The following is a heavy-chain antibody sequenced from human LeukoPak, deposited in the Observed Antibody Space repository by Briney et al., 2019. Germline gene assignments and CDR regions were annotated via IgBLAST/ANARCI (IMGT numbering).Heavy chain of an antibody. CDR2: IRYDGSNK. CDR1: GFTFSSYG. CDR3: ARVIAAADAYYYYYMDV. J-gene: IGHJ6*03. Sequence: GGSLRLSCAASGFTFSSYGMHWVRQAPGKGLEWVAFIRYDGSNKYYADSVKGRFTISRDNSKNTLYLQMNSLRAEDTAVYYCARVIAAADAYYYYYMDVWGKGTTVTISS. D-gene: IGHD6-13*01. V-gene: IGHV3-30*02.